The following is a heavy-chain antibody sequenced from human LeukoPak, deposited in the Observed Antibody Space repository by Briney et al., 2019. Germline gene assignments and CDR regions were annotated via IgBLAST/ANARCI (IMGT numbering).Heavy chain of an antibody. V-gene: IGHV3-23*01. CDR3: ARGRWSYDALGY. J-gene: IGHJ4*02. D-gene: IGHD1-26*01. Sequence: GGSLRLSCAASGFTFSSYAMSWVRQAPGKGLEWVSAISGSGGSTYYADSVKGRFTISRDNSKNTLYLQMNSLRAEDTAVYYCARGRWSYDALGYWGQGTLVTVSS. CDR2: ISGSGGST. CDR1: GFTFSSYA.